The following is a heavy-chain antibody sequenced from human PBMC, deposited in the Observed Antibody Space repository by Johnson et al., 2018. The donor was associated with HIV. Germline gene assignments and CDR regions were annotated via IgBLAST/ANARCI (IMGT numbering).Heavy chain of an antibody. CDR3: ARDGIVNGDYAATYAFDI. Sequence: VQLVESGGGLVQRGGSLRLSCAASGFTFSSYAMHWVRQAPGKGLEWVAVISYDGSNKYYADSVKGRFTISRDNSKNTLYLQMNSLRAEDTAVYYCARDGIVNGDYAATYAFDIWGQGTMVTVSS. V-gene: IGHV3-30-3*01. J-gene: IGHJ3*02. CDR1: GFTFSSYA. CDR2: ISYDGSNK. D-gene: IGHD4-17*01.